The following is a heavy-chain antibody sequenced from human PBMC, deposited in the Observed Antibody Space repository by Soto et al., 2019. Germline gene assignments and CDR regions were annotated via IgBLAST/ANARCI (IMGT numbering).Heavy chain of an antibody. CDR2: ISAYNGNT. D-gene: IGHD3-10*01. Sequence: ASVKVSCKASGYTFTSYGISWVRQAPGQGLEWMGWISAYNGNTIYAQKFQGRVTMTEDTSTDTAYMELSSLRSEDTAVYYCATEYGSGSYYRKRYYYYGMDVWGQGTTVTVSS. CDR3: ATEYGSGSYYRKRYYYYGMDV. V-gene: IGHV1-18*01. J-gene: IGHJ6*02. CDR1: GYTFTSYG.